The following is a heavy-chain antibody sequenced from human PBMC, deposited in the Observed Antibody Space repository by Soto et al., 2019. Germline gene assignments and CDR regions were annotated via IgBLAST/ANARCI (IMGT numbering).Heavy chain of an antibody. V-gene: IGHV3-30*04. CDR1: GFTFSRYA. J-gene: IGHJ4*02. D-gene: IGHD3-22*01. CDR2: ISFDGDNK. Sequence: SGGSLRLSCAASGFTFSRYALHWVRQAPGKGLEWVAVISFDGDNKYYADSVKGRFTISRDNAKNSLYLQMNSLRAEDTAVYYCARGPSDYYDSSGYSKGPFDYWGQGTLVTVSS. CDR3: ARGPSDYYDSSGYSKGPFDY.